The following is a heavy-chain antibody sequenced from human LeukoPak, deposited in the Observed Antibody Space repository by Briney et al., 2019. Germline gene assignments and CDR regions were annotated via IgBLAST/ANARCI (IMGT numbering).Heavy chain of an antibody. CDR1: GGSFSGYY. CDR2: INHSGST. D-gene: IGHD5-18*01. Sequence: SETLSLTCAVYGGSFSGYYWRWIRQPPGKGLEWIGEINHSGSTNYNPSLKSRVTISVDTSKNQFSLKLSSVTAADTAVYYCARVRSYGLYHFDYWGQGTLVTVSS. J-gene: IGHJ4*02. CDR3: ARVRSYGLYHFDY. V-gene: IGHV4-34*01.